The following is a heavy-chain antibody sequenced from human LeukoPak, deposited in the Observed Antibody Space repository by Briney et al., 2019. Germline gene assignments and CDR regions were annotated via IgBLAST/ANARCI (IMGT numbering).Heavy chain of an antibody. CDR2: INPNSGGT. D-gene: IGHD4-17*01. CDR1: GYTFTGYY. Sequence: ASVKVSCKVSGYTFTGYYMHWVRQAPGQGLEWMGWINPNSGGTNYAQKFQGRVTMTRDTSISTAYMELSRLRSDDTAVYYCARESAYGDFHFDYWGQGTLVTVSS. CDR3: ARESAYGDFHFDY. V-gene: IGHV1-2*02. J-gene: IGHJ4*02.